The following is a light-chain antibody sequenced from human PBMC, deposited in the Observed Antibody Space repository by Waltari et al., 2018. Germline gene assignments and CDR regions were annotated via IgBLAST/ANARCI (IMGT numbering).Light chain of an antibody. Sequence: YELTQPPSLSVSPGQTARITCPGHELTRKYAYWFQQKSGQAPRLVMYEDTKRPSGIPERFSGSSSGTVATLTITGAQVDDEADYYCYSSDSTGLRVFGGGTTVVVL. V-gene: IGLV3-10*01. CDR3: YSSDSTGLRV. CDR1: ELTRKY. J-gene: IGLJ1*01. CDR2: EDT.